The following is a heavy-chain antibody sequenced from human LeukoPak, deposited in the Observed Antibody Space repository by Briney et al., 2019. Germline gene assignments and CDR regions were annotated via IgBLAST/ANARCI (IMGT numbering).Heavy chain of an antibody. CDR1: GGSISSYY. J-gene: IGHJ4*02. CDR3: ARDTYYYDSSGYWADY. CDR2: IYYSGST. Sequence: SETLSLTCTVSGGSISSYYWSWIRQPPGKGLEWIGYIYYSGSTNYNPSLKSRVTMSVDTSKNRFSLKLSSVTAADTAVYYCARDTYYYDSSGYWADYWGQGTLVTVSS. D-gene: IGHD3-22*01. V-gene: IGHV4-59*12.